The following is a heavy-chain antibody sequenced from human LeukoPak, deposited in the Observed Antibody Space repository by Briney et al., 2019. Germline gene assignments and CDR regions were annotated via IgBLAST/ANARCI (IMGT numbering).Heavy chain of an antibody. CDR3: ARVPRFTYPERGWFDP. D-gene: IGHD3-16*01. CDR1: GGSFSGYY. Sequence: SETLSLTCAVYGGSFSGYYWSWIRQPPGKGLEWIGEINHSGSTNYNPSLKSRVTISVDTSKNQFSLKLSSVTAADTAVYYCARVPRFTYPERGWFDPWGQGTLVTVSS. J-gene: IGHJ5*02. CDR2: INHSGST. V-gene: IGHV4-34*01.